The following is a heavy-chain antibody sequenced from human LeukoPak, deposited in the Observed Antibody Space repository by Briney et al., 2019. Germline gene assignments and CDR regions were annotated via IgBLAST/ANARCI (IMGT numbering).Heavy chain of an antibody. Sequence: SETLSLTCTVSGGSISSYYWSWIRQPPGKGLEGIGYIYYSGSTNYNPSLKSRGTLSVDPSKHQFSLTLSSVTAADTAVYYCARAEMAPWNWFDPWGQGTLVTVSS. CDR1: GGSISSYY. CDR3: ARAEMAPWNWFDP. D-gene: IGHD5-24*01. CDR2: IYYSGST. V-gene: IGHV4-59*01. J-gene: IGHJ5*02.